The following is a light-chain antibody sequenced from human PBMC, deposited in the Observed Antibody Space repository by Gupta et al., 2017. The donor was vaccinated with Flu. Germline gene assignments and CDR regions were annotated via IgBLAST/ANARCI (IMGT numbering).Light chain of an antibody. J-gene: IGLJ3*02. CDR2: RNS. CDR1: SSNIGSNY. V-gene: IGLV1-47*01. CDR3: AAWDDSLSGQV. Sequence: QSVLTQPPSASGTPGKRVTISCSGSSSNIGSNYVYWYQHLPGTAPKLLIYRNSLRPSGVPDRFSSSKSGTSASLAISGLRSEDEADYFCAAWDDSLSGQVFGGGTMLTV.